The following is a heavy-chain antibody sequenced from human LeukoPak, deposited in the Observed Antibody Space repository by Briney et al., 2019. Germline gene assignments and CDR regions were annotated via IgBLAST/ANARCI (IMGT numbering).Heavy chain of an antibody. CDR2: INHSGST. CDR1: GGSFSGYY. V-gene: IGHV4-34*01. J-gene: IGHJ5*02. D-gene: IGHD3-3*01. CDR3: ASEKYDFWNRYDP. Sequence: SETLSLTCAVYGGSFSGYYWSWIRQPPGKGLEWIGEINHSGSTNYNPSLKSRVTISVDTSKNQFSLKLSSVTAADTAVYYCASEKYDFWNRYDPWGQGTLVTVSS.